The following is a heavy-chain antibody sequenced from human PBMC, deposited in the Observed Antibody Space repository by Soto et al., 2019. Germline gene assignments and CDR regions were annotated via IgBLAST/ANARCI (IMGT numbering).Heavy chain of an antibody. D-gene: IGHD1-26*01. Sequence: SETLGVACAVYVGSFSGYYWNWIGQPPGKGLELIREINHSGSANYNPSLKSRVTISVDASKNQFSLKLSSVTAADTAVYYCARGRGYSRLVGATIYYYYYGMDVWGQGTTVTVSS. J-gene: IGHJ6*02. CDR1: VGSFSGYY. V-gene: IGHV4-34*01. CDR2: INHSGSA. CDR3: ARGRGYSRLVGATIYYYYYGMDV.